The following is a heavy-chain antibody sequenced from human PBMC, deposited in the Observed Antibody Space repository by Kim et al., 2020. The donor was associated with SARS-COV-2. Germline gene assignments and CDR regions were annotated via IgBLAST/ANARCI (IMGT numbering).Heavy chain of an antibody. CDR3: AKDPWGSGSYA. Sequence: TYYADSVKGRFTISRDNSKNTLYLQMNSLRAEDTAVYYCAKDPWGSGSYAWGQGTLVTVSS. D-gene: IGHD3-10*01. J-gene: IGHJ5*02. V-gene: IGHV3-23*01. CDR2: T.